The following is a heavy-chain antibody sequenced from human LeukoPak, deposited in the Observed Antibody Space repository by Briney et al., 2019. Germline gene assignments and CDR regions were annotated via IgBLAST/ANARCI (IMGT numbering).Heavy chain of an antibody. CDR1: GGTFSSYA. D-gene: IGHD6-13*01. Sequence: SVKVSCKASGGTFSSYAISWVRQAPGQGLEWMGGIIPIFGTANYAQKFQGRVTITTDESTSTAYMELSSLRSEDTAVYYCARGSSSWYRLGYYFDYWGQGTTVTVSS. V-gene: IGHV1-69*05. J-gene: IGHJ4*03. CDR2: IIPIFGTA. CDR3: ARGSSSWYRLGYYFDY.